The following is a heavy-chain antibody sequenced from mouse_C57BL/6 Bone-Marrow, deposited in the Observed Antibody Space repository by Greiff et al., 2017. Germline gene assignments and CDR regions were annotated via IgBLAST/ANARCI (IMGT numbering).Heavy chain of an antibody. V-gene: IGHV10-3*01. J-gene: IGHJ3*01. Sequence: EVHLVESGGGLVQPKGSLKLSCAASGFTFNTYAMHWVRQAPGKGLEWVARIRSKSSNYATYYADSVKDSFTISRGDSQSMLYMQMDDLKTEDTAMYYCVGDLGPARFAYWGQGTLVTVSA. CDR1: GFTFNTYA. CDR2: IRSKSSNYAT. CDR3: VGDLGPARFAY.